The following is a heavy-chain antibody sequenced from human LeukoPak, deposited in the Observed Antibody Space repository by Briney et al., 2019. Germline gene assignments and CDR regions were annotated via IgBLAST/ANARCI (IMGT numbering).Heavy chain of an antibody. CDR2: SSAYNGNT. Sequence: ASVKVSCKASGYTFTNYGISWVRQAPGQGLEWMGWSSAYNGNTNYAQRLQGRVTMTADTSTSTAYMELRSLRSDDTAVYYCARDLKSSGPTTYWGQGTLVTVSS. CDR3: ARDLKSSGPTTY. D-gene: IGHD6-19*01. CDR1: GYTFTNYG. J-gene: IGHJ4*02. V-gene: IGHV1-18*01.